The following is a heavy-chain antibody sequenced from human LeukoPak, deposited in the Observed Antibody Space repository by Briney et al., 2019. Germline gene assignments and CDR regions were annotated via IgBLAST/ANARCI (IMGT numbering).Heavy chain of an antibody. CDR1: GGSISSYY. D-gene: IGHD6-25*01. CDR3: ERSGHRLAYFDY. CDR2: IYSSGST. V-gene: IGHV4-59*08. J-gene: IGHJ4*02. Sequence: SETLSLTCTVSGGSISSYYWSWVRQPPGKGLELIGYIYSSGSTLYNPSLGRRDPIPVETYKNHFSVKLPSVTAADRAVYYCERSGHRLAYFDYWGQGTLVSVSS.